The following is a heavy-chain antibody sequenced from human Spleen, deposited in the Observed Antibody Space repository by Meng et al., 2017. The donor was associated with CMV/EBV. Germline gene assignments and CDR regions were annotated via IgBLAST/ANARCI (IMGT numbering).Heavy chain of an antibody. D-gene: IGHD4-17*01. V-gene: IGHV3-30*04. CDR3: ARDLLNYGDSPGSFDP. Sequence: GESLKISCEASGFTFTYYAMHWVRQAPGKGLEWVTITSYDGTNKYYADSVKGRFTISRDNSKNRLHLQMNSLRAEDTAVYYCARDLLNYGDSPGSFDPWGQGTLVTVSS. J-gene: IGHJ5*02. CDR2: TSYDGTNK. CDR1: GFTFTYYA.